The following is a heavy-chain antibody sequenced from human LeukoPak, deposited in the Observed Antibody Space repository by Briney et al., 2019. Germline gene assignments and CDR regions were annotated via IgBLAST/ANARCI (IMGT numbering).Heavy chain of an antibody. J-gene: IGHJ4*02. CDR2: DGSEK. D-gene: IGHD6-19*01. CDR3: AREAGWDKFDY. Sequence: PGGSLRLSCAASGFTFSSYWMNWVRQAPGKGLEWVASDGSEKYYADSVKGRFTISRDNAKNSLYLQMNSLRAEDTAVYYCAREAGWDKFDYWGQGTLVTVSS. CDR1: GFTFSSYW. V-gene: IGHV3-7*05.